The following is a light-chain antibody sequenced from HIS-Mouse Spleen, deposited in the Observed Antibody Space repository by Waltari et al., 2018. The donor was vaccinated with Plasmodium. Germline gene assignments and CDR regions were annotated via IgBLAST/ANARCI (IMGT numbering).Light chain of an antibody. Sequence: SYELTQPPSVSVSPGQTARITCSGDALPKKYAYWYQQKSGQAPVLVIYEDSKRPSVIPGRFSGSSAWKMATLTISGAQVEDEADYYCYSTDSSGNHRVFGGGTKLTVL. J-gene: IGLJ3*02. CDR2: EDS. CDR3: YSTDSSGNHRV. CDR1: ALPKKY. V-gene: IGLV3-10*01.